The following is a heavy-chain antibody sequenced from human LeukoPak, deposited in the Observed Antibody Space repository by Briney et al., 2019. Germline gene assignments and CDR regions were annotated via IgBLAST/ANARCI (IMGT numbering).Heavy chain of an antibody. J-gene: IGHJ3*02. CDR1: GASFLTNSAT. CDR3: ARDQGLGRYAFDI. Sequence: SQTLSLTCALSGASFLTNSATWNWISQSPSRGLEWLGRTYYRSKWYNDYAVSVKSRITINPDTSRNQFSLQLNSVTPEDTAVYYCARDQGLGRYAFDIWGQGTMVTVSS. D-gene: IGHD7-27*01. CDR2: TYYRSKWYN. V-gene: IGHV6-1*01.